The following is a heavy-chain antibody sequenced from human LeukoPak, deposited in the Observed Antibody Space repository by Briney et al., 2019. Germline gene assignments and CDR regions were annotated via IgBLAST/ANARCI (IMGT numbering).Heavy chain of an antibody. Sequence: SGTLSLTCTVSGGSISSSSYYWGWIRQPPGKGLEWIGSIYYSGSTYYNPSLKSRVTISVDTSKNQFSLKLSSVTAADTAVYYCARIPPYYDILTGYSSQDWFDPWGQGTLVTVSS. CDR2: IYYSGST. V-gene: IGHV4-39*01. CDR3: ARIPPYYDILTGYSSQDWFDP. D-gene: IGHD3-9*01. J-gene: IGHJ5*02. CDR1: GGSISSSSYY.